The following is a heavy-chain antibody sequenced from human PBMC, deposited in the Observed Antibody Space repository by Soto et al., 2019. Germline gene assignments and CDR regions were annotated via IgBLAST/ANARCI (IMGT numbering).Heavy chain of an antibody. D-gene: IGHD6-6*01. J-gene: IGHJ6*02. V-gene: IGHV5-51*01. Sequence: GASLKISCKGSGYSFTSYWIGWVRQMPGKGLEWMGIIYPGDSDTRYSPSFQGQVTISADKSISTAYLQWSSLKASDTAMYYCARQRSSSSGDYYYGMDVWGQGTTVTVSS. CDR2: IYPGDSDT. CDR3: ARQRSSSSGDYYYGMDV. CDR1: GYSFTSYW.